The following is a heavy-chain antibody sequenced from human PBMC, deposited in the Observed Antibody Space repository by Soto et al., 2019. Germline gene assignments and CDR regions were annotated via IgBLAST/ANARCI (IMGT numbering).Heavy chain of an antibody. CDR3: ARSMNHHKHHHWAFDS. CDR1: GGSFSAYD. Sequence: PSETLSLTCAGYGGSFSAYDWSWIRQAPCKGLEWIGEIDYRGNTNYLPSLRSRVSMSVDTSKNQFSLTLNDMTAADTAVYFCARSMNHHKHHHWAFDSWGQRTRVPVSS. CDR2: IDYRGNT. V-gene: IGHV4-34*01. D-gene: IGHD3-9*01. J-gene: IGHJ1*01.